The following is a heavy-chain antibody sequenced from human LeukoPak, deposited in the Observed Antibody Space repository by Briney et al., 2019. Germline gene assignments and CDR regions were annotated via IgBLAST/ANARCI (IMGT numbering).Heavy chain of an antibody. CDR3: ARGRQYGMDV. Sequence: GGSLRLSCAASGFTSSGYWMHWVRQAPGKGLVWVSRISSDGSSTNYADSVKGRFSISRDNAKNMLYVEMNSLRAEDTAVYYCARGRQYGMDVWGQGTTVAVSS. CDR2: ISSDGSST. J-gene: IGHJ6*02. CDR1: GFTSSGYW. V-gene: IGHV3-74*01.